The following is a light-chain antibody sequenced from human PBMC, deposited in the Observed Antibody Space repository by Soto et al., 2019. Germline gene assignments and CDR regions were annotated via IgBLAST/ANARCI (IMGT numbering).Light chain of an antibody. CDR1: GSNIGAGYD. CDR3: QSYDTSLSGSV. J-gene: IGLJ2*01. V-gene: IGLV1-40*01. CDR2: GNN. Sequence: QSVLTQPPSVSGAPGQRVTISCTGTGSNIGAGYDVHWYQHLPGTAPKLLIYGNNDRPSGVPDRFSGSKSGTSASLAITGLQAEDEADYYCQSYDTSLSGSVFGRGTKVTVL.